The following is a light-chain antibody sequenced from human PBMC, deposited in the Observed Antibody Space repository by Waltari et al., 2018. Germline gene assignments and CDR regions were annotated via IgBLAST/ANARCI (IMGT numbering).Light chain of an antibody. Sequence: DIQMTQSPSSLSPSVGESITITCRASQSVSKYLNWYQQKPGKPPKLLIFGSSSLQSAVPARFSGSGSGTDFTLTISSLQPEDFATYYCQQNYSFLYTFGQGTKLEIK. CDR3: QQNYSFLYT. J-gene: IGKJ2*01. V-gene: IGKV1-39*01. CDR2: GSS. CDR1: QSVSKY.